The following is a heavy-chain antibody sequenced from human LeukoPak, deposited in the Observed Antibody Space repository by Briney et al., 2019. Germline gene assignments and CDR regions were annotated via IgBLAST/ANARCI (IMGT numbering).Heavy chain of an antibody. D-gene: IGHD6-19*01. CDR3: ARRPGAGFDY. CDR2: IYYSGST. Sequence: SETLSLTCTVSGGSISSSSYYWGWIRQPPGKGLEWIGSIYYSGSTYYNPSLKSRVTISVDTSKNQFSLKLSSVTAADTAVYYCARRPGAGFDYWGQETLVTVSS. V-gene: IGHV4-39*01. J-gene: IGHJ4*02. CDR1: GGSISSSSYY.